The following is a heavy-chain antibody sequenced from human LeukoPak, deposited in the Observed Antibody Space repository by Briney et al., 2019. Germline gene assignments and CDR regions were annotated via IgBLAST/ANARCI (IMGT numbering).Heavy chain of an antibody. J-gene: IGHJ6*03. Sequence: AGGSLRLSCAASGFTVSSNYMSWDRQAPGKGLEWVSVIYSGGSTYYADSVKGRFTISRDNSKNTLYLQMNSLRAEDTAVYYCAKVSGPIVVVDYYYYYMDVWGKGTTVTVSS. CDR3: AKVSGPIVVVDYYYYYMDV. CDR1: GFTVSSNY. CDR2: IYSGGST. D-gene: IGHD3-22*01. V-gene: IGHV3-53*01.